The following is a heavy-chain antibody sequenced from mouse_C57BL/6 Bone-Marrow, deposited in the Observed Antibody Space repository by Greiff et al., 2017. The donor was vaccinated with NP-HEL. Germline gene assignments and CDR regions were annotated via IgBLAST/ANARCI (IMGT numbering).Heavy chain of an antibody. V-gene: IGHV1-19*01. CDR1: GYTFTDYY. CDR3: ARIDYGSSCMDY. Sequence: VEPGASVKMSCKASGYTFTDYYMNWVKQSHGKSLEWIGVINPYNGGTSYNQKFKGKATLTVDKSSSTAYMELNSLTSEDSAVYYCARIDYGSSCMDYWGQGTSVTVSS. D-gene: IGHD1-1*01. J-gene: IGHJ4*01. CDR2: INPYNGGT.